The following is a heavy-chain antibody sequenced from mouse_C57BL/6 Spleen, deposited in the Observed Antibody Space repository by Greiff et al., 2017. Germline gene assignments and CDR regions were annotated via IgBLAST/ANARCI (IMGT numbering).Heavy chain of an antibody. J-gene: IGHJ1*03. CDR2: IYPGDGDT. CDR1: GYAFSSSW. V-gene: IGHV1-82*01. Sequence: SGPELVKPGASVKISCKASGYAFSSSWMNWVKQRPGKGLEWIGRIYPGDGDTNYNGKFKGKATLTADKSSSTAYMQLSSLTSEDSAVYFCARPSITTVVAMDFDVWGTGTTVTVSS. CDR3: ARPSITTVVAMDFDV. D-gene: IGHD1-1*01.